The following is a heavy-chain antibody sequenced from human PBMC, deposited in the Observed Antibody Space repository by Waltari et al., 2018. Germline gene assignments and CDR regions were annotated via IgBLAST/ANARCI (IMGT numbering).Heavy chain of an antibody. D-gene: IGHD3-10*01. CDR1: GYSFTTTW. J-gene: IGHJ4*02. V-gene: IGHV5-51*01. CDR2: SYPGESDT. Sequence: EVQVVQSGAEVKKPGESLKISCEGSGYSFTTTWIGWVRQMPGKGLEWMGISYPGESDTRYSPSFQGQVTISADKSINTAYLQWSTLKASDTAMYYCVVGSSFDYWGQGTLVTVSS. CDR3: VVGSSFDY.